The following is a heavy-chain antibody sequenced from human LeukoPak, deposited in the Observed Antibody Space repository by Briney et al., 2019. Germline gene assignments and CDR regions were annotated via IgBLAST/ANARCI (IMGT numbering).Heavy chain of an antibody. V-gene: IGHV3-48*03. CDR2: ITRPGTTT. J-gene: IGHJ4*02. CDR3: AKVAKYYYGPETYYFFEQ. CDR1: GFTFSSYE. D-gene: IGHD3-10*01. Sequence: GGSLRLSCAASGFTFSSYEMNWVRQAPGKGLEWVSHITRPGTTTYYAESVRGRFTISRDNAKNSLYLQMNSLRVEGTAVYYCAKVAKYYYGPETYYFFEQWGQGTPVTASS.